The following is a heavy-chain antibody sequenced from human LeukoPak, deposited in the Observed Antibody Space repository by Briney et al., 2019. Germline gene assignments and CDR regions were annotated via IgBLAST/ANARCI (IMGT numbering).Heavy chain of an antibody. D-gene: IGHD3-3*01. J-gene: IGHJ4*02. V-gene: IGHV3-23*01. CDR1: GFTFSSYG. CDR3: AKNPRRYYDFWSGPEYYFDY. CDR2: ISGSGGST. Sequence: GGTLRLSCAASGFTFSSYGMSWVRQAPGKGLEWVSAISGSGGSTYYADSVKGRFTISRDNSKNTLYLQMNSLRAEDTAVYYCAKNPRRYYDFWSGPEYYFDYWGQGTLVTVSS.